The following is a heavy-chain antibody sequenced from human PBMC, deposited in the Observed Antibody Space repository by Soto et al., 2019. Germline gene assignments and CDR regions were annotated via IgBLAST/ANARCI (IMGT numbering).Heavy chain of an antibody. D-gene: IGHD2-2*01. CDR3: AKEGLPAATYGMVD. J-gene: IGHJ6*02. CDR2: ITGSGGRT. CDR1: GFTFSAYA. V-gene: IGHV3-23*01. Sequence: GGSLRFSGAASGFTFSAYARTWVRQAQGKGLEWVSDITGSGGRTYYADSVKGRFTISRENSKNTLYLQIISLSAEATAVYYCAKEGLPAATYGMVDWGQGTTVTVSS.